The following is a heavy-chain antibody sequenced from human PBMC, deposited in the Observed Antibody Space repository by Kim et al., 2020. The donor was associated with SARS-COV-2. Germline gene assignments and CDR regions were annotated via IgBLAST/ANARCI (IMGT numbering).Heavy chain of an antibody. Sequence: SETLSLTCTVSGGSLSRQYWSWLRQPPGQGLEWLAYIYYSGNTHYNPSLQGRVTISVDTSKNQFSLKLNSVTAADTAMYYCARLDYGDYDEGFDIWGQGTMVTVSS. CDR1: GGSLSRQY. D-gene: IGHD4-17*01. CDR3: ARLDYGDYDEGFDI. CDR2: IYYSGNT. J-gene: IGHJ3*02. V-gene: IGHV4-59*08.